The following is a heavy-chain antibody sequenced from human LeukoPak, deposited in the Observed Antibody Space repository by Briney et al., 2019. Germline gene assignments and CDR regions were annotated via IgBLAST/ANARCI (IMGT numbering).Heavy chain of an antibody. V-gene: IGHV3-48*04. D-gene: IGHD1-26*01. CDR1: GVFFTNAW. J-gene: IGHJ6*02. CDR3: ARDLSGSYSYYYYGLDV. Sequence: GGSLRLSCAVSGVFFTNAWMDWVRQAPGKGLEWVSYISNGGDTIHYADSVKGRFTISRDNAKNSLHLQMNSLRAEDTAVYYCARDLSGSYSYYYYGLDVWGQGTTVTVSS. CDR2: ISNGGDTI.